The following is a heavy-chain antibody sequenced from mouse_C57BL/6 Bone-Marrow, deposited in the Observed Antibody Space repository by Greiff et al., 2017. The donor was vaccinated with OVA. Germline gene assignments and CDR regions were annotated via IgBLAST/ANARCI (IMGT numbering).Heavy chain of an antibody. CDR3: VKVRWLLVFDY. CDR1: GFTFPDYY. J-gene: IGHJ2*01. CDR2: IRNKANGYTT. Sequence: EVQLVESGGGLVQPGASLCLSCAASGFTFPDYYMSWFRQPPGKAPVWLALIRNKANGYTTEYTASVKGRFTISRDNSQNILYLQMNTLRAEDSATYYCVKVRWLLVFDYWGQGTTLTVSS. D-gene: IGHD2-3*01. V-gene: IGHV7-4*01.